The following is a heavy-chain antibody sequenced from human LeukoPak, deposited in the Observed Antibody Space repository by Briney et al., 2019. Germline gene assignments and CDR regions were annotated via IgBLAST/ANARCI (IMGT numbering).Heavy chain of an antibody. Sequence: ASVTVSCKASGYTFTGYYMHWVRQAPGQGLEWMGWINPNSGGTNYAQKFQGRVTMTRDTSISTAYMELGRLRSDDTAVYYCAREKYSYGPGRDYWGQGTLVTVSS. V-gene: IGHV1-2*02. CDR3: AREKYSYGPGRDY. CDR2: INPNSGGT. D-gene: IGHD5-18*01. CDR1: GYTFTGYY. J-gene: IGHJ4*02.